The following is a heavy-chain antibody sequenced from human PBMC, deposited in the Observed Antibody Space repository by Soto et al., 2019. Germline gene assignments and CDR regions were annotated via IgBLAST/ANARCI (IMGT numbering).Heavy chain of an antibody. V-gene: IGHV3-33*01. CDR2: IWSDGSKK. CDR1: GFTFNNYG. Sequence: GGSLRLSCAASGFTFNNYGMHWVRQAPGKGLEWVAVIWSDGSKKYYADSVKGRFTISRDNSKNTLYLQMNSLRAEDTAVYYCARAAYYDSSGYYYGMDVWGQGTTVTVSS. CDR3: ARAAYYDSSGYYYGMDV. D-gene: IGHD3-22*01. J-gene: IGHJ6*02.